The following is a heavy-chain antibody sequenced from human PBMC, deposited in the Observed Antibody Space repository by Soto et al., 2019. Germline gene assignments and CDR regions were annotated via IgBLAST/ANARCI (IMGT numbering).Heavy chain of an antibody. J-gene: IGHJ3*02. CDR3: ERDRTGIAVAGTNDAFDI. CDR1: GFTFSSYG. CDR2: ILYDVSNK. V-gene: IGHV3-33*01. D-gene: IGHD6-19*01. Sequence: QVQRVESGGGVVQPGRSLRLSCAASGFTFSSYGMHWVLQAPGKGLEWVAVILYDVSNKYYAESVKGLFTISRDNSKNTLHLQMNSLRAEDTAVYYCERDRTGIAVAGTNDAFDIWGQGTMVTVSS.